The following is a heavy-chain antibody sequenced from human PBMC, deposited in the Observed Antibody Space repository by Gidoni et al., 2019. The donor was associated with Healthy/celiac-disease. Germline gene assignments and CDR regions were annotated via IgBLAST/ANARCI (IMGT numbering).Heavy chain of an antibody. CDR3: ARVLGIAARLVWFDP. J-gene: IGHJ5*02. D-gene: IGHD6-6*01. CDR2: IYYSGST. CDR1: GCSISSGDYY. V-gene: IGHV4-30-4*01. Sequence: QVQLQESGPGLVKPSQTLSLTCTVSGCSISSGDYYWSWIRQPPGKGLEWIGYIYYSGSTYYNPSLKSRVTISVDTSKNQFSLKLSSVTAADTAVYYCARVLGIAARLVWFDPWGQGTLVTVSS.